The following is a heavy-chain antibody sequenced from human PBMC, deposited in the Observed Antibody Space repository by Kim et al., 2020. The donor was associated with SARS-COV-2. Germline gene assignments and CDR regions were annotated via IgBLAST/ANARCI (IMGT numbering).Heavy chain of an antibody. J-gene: IGHJ4*02. CDR3: ARAVRLGVGATNCPDY. D-gene: IGHD1-26*01. V-gene: IGHV3-21*01. CDR1: GFTFSSYS. Sequence: GGSLRLSCAASGFTFSSYSMNWVRQAPGKGLEWVSSISSSSSYIYYADSVKGRFTISRDNAKNSLYLQMNSLRAEDTAVYYCARAVRLGVGATNCPDYWGQGTLVTVSS. CDR2: ISSSSSYI.